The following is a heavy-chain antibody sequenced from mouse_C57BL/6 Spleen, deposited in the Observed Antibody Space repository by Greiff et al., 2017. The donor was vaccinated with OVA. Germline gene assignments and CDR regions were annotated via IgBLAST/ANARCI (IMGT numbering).Heavy chain of an antibody. Sequence: QVQLQQPGAELVKPGASVKMSCKASGYTFTSYWITWVKQRPGQGLEWIGDIYPGSGSTNYNEKFKSKATLTVDTSSSTASMQLSSLTSEDSAVYYCARDGGSSYYFDYWGQGTTLTVSS. D-gene: IGHD2-3*01. CDR3: ARDGGSSYYFDY. CDR2: IYPGSGST. CDR1: GYTFTSYW. J-gene: IGHJ2*01. V-gene: IGHV1-55*01.